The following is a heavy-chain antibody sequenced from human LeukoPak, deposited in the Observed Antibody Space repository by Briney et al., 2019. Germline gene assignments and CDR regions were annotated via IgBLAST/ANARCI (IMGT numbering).Heavy chain of an antibody. V-gene: IGHV1-46*01. Sequence: GASVKVSCKASGYTFTSYGISWVRQAPGQGLEWMGIINPSSGSISYAQEFQGRVTMTRDTSTSTVYMELSSLRSEDTAVYYCARVRGEKGSEFGYWGQGTLVTVSS. CDR2: INPSSGSI. CDR3: ARVRGEKGSEFGY. J-gene: IGHJ4*02. D-gene: IGHD3-10*01. CDR1: GYTFTSYG.